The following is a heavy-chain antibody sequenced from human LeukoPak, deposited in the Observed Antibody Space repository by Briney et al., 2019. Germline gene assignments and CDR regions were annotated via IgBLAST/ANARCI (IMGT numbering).Heavy chain of an antibody. CDR1: GFTFSSYA. CDR2: ISGSGGST. V-gene: IGHV3-23*01. J-gene: IGHJ5*02. Sequence: GGSLRLSCAGSGFTFSSYAMSWVRQAPGKGLEWVSAISGSGGSTYYADSVKGRFTISRDNSKNTLYLQMNSLRAEDTAVYYCAKAHYDILTGYYMGNWFDPWGQGTLVTVSS. D-gene: IGHD3-9*01. CDR3: AKAHYDILTGYYMGNWFDP.